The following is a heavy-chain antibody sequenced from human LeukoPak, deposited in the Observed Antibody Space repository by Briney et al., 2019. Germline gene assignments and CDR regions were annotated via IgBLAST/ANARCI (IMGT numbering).Heavy chain of an antibody. CDR2: IYTSGST. V-gene: IGHV4-4*07. J-gene: IGHJ5*01. CDR1: GGSISSYY. Sequence: SETLSLTCTVSGGSISSYYWSWIRQPAGKGLEWIGRIYTSGSTNYNPSLKSRVTISVDTSKNQFSLKLSSVTAADTAVYYCAGRDSSSWFDYWGQGTLVTVSS. D-gene: IGHD6-13*01. CDR3: AGRDSSSWFDY.